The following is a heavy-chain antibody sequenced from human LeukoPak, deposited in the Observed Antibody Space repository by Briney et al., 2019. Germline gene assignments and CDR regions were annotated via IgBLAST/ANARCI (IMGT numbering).Heavy chain of an antibody. CDR2: KYYRGST. CDR1: GGSISSSYY. J-gene: IGHJ6*03. Sequence: SETLSLTCTVSGGSISSSYYWGWIHQPPGKGLEWIGNKYYRGSTYYNPSLKSRVTISVDTSKNQFSLNLTSVTAADTAVYYCARIAGGLYFYYYYMDVWGKGTTVTVSS. V-gene: IGHV4-39*07. CDR3: ARIAGGLYFYYYYMDV. D-gene: IGHD3-16*01.